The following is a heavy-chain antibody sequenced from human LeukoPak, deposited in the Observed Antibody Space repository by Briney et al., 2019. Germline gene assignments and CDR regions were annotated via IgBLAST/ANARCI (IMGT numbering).Heavy chain of an antibody. CDR1: GSTFSSYG. Sequence: GRSLRLSCAASGSTFSSYGMHWVRQAPGKGLEWVAVISYDGSNKYYADSVKGRFTISRDNSKNTLYLQMNSLRAEDTAVYYCAKGGLGYCSGGSCYSEAAYGMDVWGQGTTVTVSS. V-gene: IGHV3-30*18. CDR2: ISYDGSNK. CDR3: AKGGLGYCSGGSCYSEAAYGMDV. J-gene: IGHJ6*02. D-gene: IGHD2-15*01.